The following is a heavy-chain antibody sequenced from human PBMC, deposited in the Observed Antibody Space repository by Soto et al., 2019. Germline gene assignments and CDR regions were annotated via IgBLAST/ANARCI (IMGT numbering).Heavy chain of an antibody. CDR3: ERHSIWLLLSDY. Sequence: PSETLSLTCNVSGGSISNRNYYWGWIRQPPGKGLERIGSIYYTGNTYYKPSLKNRDNISVDTSKKQFSLKFDSVTAADTAVYFCERHSIWLLLSDYWGQGSLVTVSS. V-gene: IGHV4-39*01. CDR2: IYYTGNT. D-gene: IGHD3-22*01. CDR1: GGSISNRNYY. J-gene: IGHJ4*02.